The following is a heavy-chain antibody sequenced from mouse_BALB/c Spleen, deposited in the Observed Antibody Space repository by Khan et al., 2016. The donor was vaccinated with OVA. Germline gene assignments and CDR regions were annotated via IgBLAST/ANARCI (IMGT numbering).Heavy chain of an antibody. CDR1: GFTFTSFG. Sequence: EVELVESGGDLVKPGGSLSLSCAASGFTFTSFGMSWIRPTPDNRLEWVATISSGGSYTYYPDSVKGRFTISRDNAKNTLYLKMSSLKSEDTAIYYCARQYSSDDFEYWGQGTTLTVSS. V-gene: IGHV5-6*01. J-gene: IGHJ2*01. D-gene: IGHD1-1*01. CDR2: ISSGGSYT. CDR3: ARQYSSDDFEY.